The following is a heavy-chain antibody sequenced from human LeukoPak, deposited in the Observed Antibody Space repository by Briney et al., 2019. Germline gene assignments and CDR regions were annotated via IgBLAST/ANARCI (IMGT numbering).Heavy chain of an antibody. Sequence: PSETLSLTCTVSGGSISSYSWSWIRQPPGKGLEWIGYLYYSGSTNYNPSLKSRVTMSIDTSKSQFSLELNSVTAADTAVYYCARHGGATVVVGFLHAFDIWGQGTMVTVSS. CDR3: ARHGGATVVVGFLHAFDI. V-gene: IGHV4-59*08. J-gene: IGHJ3*02. CDR1: GGSISSYS. CDR2: LYYSGST. D-gene: IGHD3-22*01.